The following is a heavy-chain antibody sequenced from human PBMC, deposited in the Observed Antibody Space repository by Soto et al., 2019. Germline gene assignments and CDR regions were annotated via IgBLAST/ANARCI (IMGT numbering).Heavy chain of an antibody. J-gene: IGHJ6*02. CDR1: GYTFTSYD. CDR3: ARAPLGYCSGGSCEYGMDV. CDR2: MNPNSGNT. Sequence: QVQLVQSGAEVKKPGASVKVSCKASGYTFTSYDINWVRQATGQGLEWMGRMNPNSGNTGYAQKFQGRVTMTRNTSISTAYMELSSLRSEDTAVYYCARAPLGYCSGGSCEYGMDVWGQGTTVTVSS. D-gene: IGHD2-15*01. V-gene: IGHV1-8*01.